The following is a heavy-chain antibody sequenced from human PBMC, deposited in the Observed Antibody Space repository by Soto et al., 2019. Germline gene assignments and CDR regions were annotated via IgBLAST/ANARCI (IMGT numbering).Heavy chain of an antibody. D-gene: IGHD4-17*01. Sequence: QVQLVESGGGVVQPGRSLRLSRAASGFTFSSYGMHWVRQAPGKGLEWVAVIPYDGSNKYYADSVKGRFTISRDNSKNTLYLQKNSLGADDKDVYYCAKQSATVTHDYYYYYGMDVWGQGGTVTVSS. CDR3: AKQSATVTHDYYYYYGMDV. CDR1: GFTFSSYG. V-gene: IGHV3-30*18. CDR2: IPYDGSNK. J-gene: IGHJ6*02.